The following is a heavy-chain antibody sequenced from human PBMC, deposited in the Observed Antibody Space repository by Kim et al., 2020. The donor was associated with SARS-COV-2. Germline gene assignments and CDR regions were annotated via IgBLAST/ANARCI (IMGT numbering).Heavy chain of an antibody. D-gene: IGHD2-2*01. CDR2: FDPEDGET. V-gene: IGHV1-24*01. J-gene: IGHJ4*02. CDR1: GYTLTELS. CDR3: ATVLAGARYCSSTSCHYYFDY. Sequence: ASVKVSCKVSGYTLTELSMHWVRQAPGKGLEWMGGFDPEDGETIYAQKFQGRVTMTEDTSTDTAYMELSSLRSEDTAVYYCATVLAGARYCSSTSCHYYFDYWGQGTLVTVSS.